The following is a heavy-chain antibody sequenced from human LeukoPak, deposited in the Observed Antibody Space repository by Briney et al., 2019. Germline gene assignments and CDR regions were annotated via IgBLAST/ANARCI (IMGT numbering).Heavy chain of an antibody. D-gene: IGHD3-10*01. Sequence: SETLSLTCTVSGDSISSHYWGWFRQPPGKGLEWIGCIYYSGSTYYNPSLKSRVTMSVDTSKNQFSLKLSSVTAADTATYYCARDGGFYSGLGSPYFDHWGQGTLVTVSS. J-gene: IGHJ4*02. CDR1: GDSISSHY. CDR2: IYYSGST. V-gene: IGHV4-59*06. CDR3: ARDGGFYSGLGSPYFDH.